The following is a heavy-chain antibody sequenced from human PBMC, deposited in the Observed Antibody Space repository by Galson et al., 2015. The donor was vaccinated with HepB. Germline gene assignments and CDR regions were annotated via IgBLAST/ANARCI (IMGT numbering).Heavy chain of an antibody. CDR2: ISSSGSTI. J-gene: IGHJ4*02. Sequence: SLRLSCAASGFTFSDYYMSWIRQAPGKGLEWVSYISSSGSTIYYADSVKGRFTISRDNAKNSLYLQMNSLRAEDTAVYYCARDLRDYIVATVYFDYWGQGTLVTVSS. CDR1: GFTFSDYY. D-gene: IGHD5-12*01. CDR3: ARDLRDYIVATVYFDY. V-gene: IGHV3-11*01.